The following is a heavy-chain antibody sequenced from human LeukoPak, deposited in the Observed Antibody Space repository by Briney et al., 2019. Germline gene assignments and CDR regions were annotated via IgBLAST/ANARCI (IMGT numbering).Heavy chain of an antibody. V-gene: IGHV3-21*01. J-gene: IGHJ4*02. CDR2: ISRSSNYK. CDR3: ASSRYDSSGYYGIIGY. D-gene: IGHD3-22*01. Sequence: GRSLRLSCAASGFTFSSYSMNWVRQAPGKGLEWVSSISRSSNYKYYADSVKGRFTISRDNAKNSLYLQMNSLRAEDTALYYCASSRYDSSGYYGIIGYWGQGTLVTVSS. CDR1: GFTFSSYS.